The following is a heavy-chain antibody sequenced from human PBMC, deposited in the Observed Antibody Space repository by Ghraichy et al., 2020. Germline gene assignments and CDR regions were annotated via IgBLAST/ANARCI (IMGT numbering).Heavy chain of an antibody. Sequence: GGSLRLSCVVSGFTFSNGWMSWVRQAPGKGLEWVGRIKSKKDGGTTDYAAPVKGRFTISRDDSKNTLYLQMNSLKTEDTAVYYCTTEYYYDSSGLFDYWGQGTLVTVSS. CDR3: TTEYYYDSSGLFDY. CDR2: IKSKKDGGTT. V-gene: IGHV3-15*01. CDR1: GFTFSNGW. D-gene: IGHD3-22*01. J-gene: IGHJ4*02.